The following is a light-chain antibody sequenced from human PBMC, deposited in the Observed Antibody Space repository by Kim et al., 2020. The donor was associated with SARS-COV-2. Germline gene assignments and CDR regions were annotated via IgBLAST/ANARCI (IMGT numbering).Light chain of an antibody. Sequence: LSASVGDRVTLTWRASQSISNYLNWYQQKPGKGPNLLIYGASSLQSGVPSRFSGSGSGTDFTLTISSLQPEDFATYYCQQSYNSHTFGQGTKLEI. V-gene: IGKV1-39*01. CDR3: QQSYNSHT. CDR2: GAS. CDR1: QSISNY. J-gene: IGKJ2*01.